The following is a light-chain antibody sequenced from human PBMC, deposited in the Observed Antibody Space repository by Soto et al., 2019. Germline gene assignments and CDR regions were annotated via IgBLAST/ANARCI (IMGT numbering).Light chain of an antibody. CDR2: RNN. J-gene: IGLJ3*02. V-gene: IGLV1-47*01. Sequence: QSVLIQQPSAYGTHGQRGNISCAGSSSNIGSNYVYWFQQLPGAAPKLLIYRNNQRPSGVPDRFSGSKSGTSASLAISGLRSEDEAYFYCATWEDNLTARVFGGGTKLTVL. CDR1: SSNIGSNY. CDR3: ATWEDNLTARV.